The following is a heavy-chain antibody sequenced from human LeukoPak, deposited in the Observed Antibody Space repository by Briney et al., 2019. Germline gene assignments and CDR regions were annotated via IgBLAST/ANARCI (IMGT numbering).Heavy chain of an antibody. CDR1: GYTFTSYD. J-gene: IGHJ4*02. Sequence: ASVKVSCKASGYTFTSYDINWVRQATGQGLEWMGWMNPNSGNTGYAQKFQGRVTMTRNTSISTAYMELSSLRSEDTAVYYCARVLMVRGAIIAYWGQGTLVTVSS. CDR3: ARVLMVRGAIIAY. D-gene: IGHD3-10*01. V-gene: IGHV1-8*01. CDR2: MNPNSGNT.